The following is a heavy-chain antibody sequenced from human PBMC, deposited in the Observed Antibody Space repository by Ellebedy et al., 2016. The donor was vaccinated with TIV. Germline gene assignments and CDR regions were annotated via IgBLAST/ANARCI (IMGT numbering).Heavy chain of an antibody. CDR3: ARLVLRTTSTRGDVFDI. J-gene: IGHJ3*02. Sequence: GESLKISCQGSGYSFASQWISWVRQVPGKGLEWVGRIDSGDSYINYSPPFQGHVTFSTYKSISTAYLQWGSLKASDTAMYYCARLVLRTTSTRGDVFDIWGQGTMVTVSS. D-gene: IGHD2/OR15-2a*01. CDR2: IDSGDSYI. CDR1: GYSFASQW. V-gene: IGHV5-10-1*01.